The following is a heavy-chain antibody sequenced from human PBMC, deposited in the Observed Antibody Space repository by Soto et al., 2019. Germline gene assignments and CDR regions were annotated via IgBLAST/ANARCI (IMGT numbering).Heavy chain of an antibody. CDR1: GYTFSDFA. D-gene: IGHD2-8*02. Sequence: APVKVSCKASGYTFSDFAIHWVRQAPAQRLEWMGLINAGNGDTRFSQKFQDRVSITRDTSATTAYMELFSLEFEDTAVYYCARAYCSDITCSIGNYWGQGALVTVSS. CDR3: ARAYCSDITCSIGNY. CDR2: INAGNGDT. V-gene: IGHV1-3*01. J-gene: IGHJ4*02.